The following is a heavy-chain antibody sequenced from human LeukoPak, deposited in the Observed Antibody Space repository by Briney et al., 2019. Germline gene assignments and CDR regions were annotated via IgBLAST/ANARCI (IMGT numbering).Heavy chain of an antibody. D-gene: IGHD6-6*01. Sequence: GGSLRLSCAASGFTFSGYGIHWVRQAPGKGLEWVSAISGSGGSTYYADSVKGRFTISRDNSKNTLYLQMNSLRAEDTAVYYCAKIAAQGYYYYYYYMDVWGKGTTVTVSS. V-gene: IGHV3-23*01. CDR2: ISGSGGST. CDR1: GFTFSGYG. J-gene: IGHJ6*03. CDR3: AKIAAQGYYYYYYYMDV.